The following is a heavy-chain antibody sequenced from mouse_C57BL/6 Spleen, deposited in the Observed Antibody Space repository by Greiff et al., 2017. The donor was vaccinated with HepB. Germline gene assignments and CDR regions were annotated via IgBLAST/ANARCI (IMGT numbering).Heavy chain of an antibody. Sequence: QVQLQQSGAELVKPGASVKLSCKASGYTFTSYWMHWVKQRPGQGLEWIGMIHPNSGSTNYNEKVKSKATLTVDKSSSTAYMQLSSLTSEDSAVYYCARPNWDYFDYWGHGTTLTVSS. CDR1: GYTFTSYW. D-gene: IGHD4-1*01. V-gene: IGHV1-64*01. CDR2: IHPNSGST. CDR3: ARPNWDYFDY. J-gene: IGHJ2*01.